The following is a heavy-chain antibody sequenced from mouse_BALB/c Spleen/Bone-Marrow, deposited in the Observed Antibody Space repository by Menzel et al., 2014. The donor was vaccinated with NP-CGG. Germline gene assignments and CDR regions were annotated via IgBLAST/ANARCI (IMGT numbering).Heavy chain of an antibody. Sequence: VQLQQSGAEQVRPGTSVKVSCKAAGYAFTYYLIDWIKQRPGQRPGQGLEWIGVINPGTGGTNYNEKFKGRATLTADNSSSTAYMQLSSLTSDDSAVHFCARRPWFAYWGQGTLVTVSA. J-gene: IGHJ3*01. V-gene: IGHV1-54*01. CDR3: ARRPWFAY. CDR2: INPGTGGT. CDR1: GYAFTYYL.